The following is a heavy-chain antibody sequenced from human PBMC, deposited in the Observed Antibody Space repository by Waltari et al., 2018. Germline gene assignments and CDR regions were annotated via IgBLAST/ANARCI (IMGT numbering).Heavy chain of an antibody. CDR3: AKEIRPNDF. D-gene: IGHD1-1*01. V-gene: IGHV3-23*01. CDR1: GFRFSSSS. CDR2: ISISGTKL. Sequence: EVQLLESGGGFVQPGGSLRLSCLVSGFRFSSSSMSWVRQAPGKGLEWVSSISISGTKLYYADSVKGRFTISRDNSKNALHLQMNSLRAEDTAIYYCAKEIRPNDFWGQGTLVTVSS. J-gene: IGHJ4*02.